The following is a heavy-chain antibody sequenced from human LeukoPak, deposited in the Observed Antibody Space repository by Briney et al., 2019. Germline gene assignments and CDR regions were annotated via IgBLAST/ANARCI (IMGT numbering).Heavy chain of an antibody. J-gene: IGHJ4*02. Sequence: GGSLRLSCVAFGFTFSSYDMNWVRQAPGKGLEWVSYISNSGSTIYYADSVKGRFTISRDNSKNTLYLQMNSLRAEDTAVYYCAKDRGYSFDYWGQGTLVTVSS. CDR2: ISNSGSTI. CDR1: GFTFSSYD. D-gene: IGHD3-10*01. CDR3: AKDRGYSFDY. V-gene: IGHV3-48*03.